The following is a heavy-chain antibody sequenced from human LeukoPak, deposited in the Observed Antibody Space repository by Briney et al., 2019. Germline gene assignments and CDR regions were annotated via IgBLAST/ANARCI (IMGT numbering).Heavy chain of an antibody. V-gene: IGHV4-39*07. D-gene: IGHD1-1*01. CDR1: GGSISSSSYY. CDR2: IYYSGST. Sequence: SETLSLTCTVSGGSISSSSYYWGWIRQPPGKGLEWIGSIYYSGSTYYNPSLKSRVTISVDRSKNQFSLKLSSVTAADTAVYYCARADWNHRGYFDYWGQGTLVTVSS. J-gene: IGHJ4*02. CDR3: ARADWNHRGYFDY.